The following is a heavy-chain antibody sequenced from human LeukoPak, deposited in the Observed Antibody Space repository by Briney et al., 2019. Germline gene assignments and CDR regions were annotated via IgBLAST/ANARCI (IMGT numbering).Heavy chain of an antibody. D-gene: IGHD1-26*01. CDR3: ARAASYYSYYYYYGMDV. CDR1: GGSFSGYY. Sequence: SETLSLICTVYGGSFSGYYWSWIRQPPGKGLEWIGEINHSGSTNYNPSLKSRVTISVDTSKNQLSLKLSSVTAADTAVYYCARAASYYSYYYYYGMDVWGQGTTVTVFS. CDR2: INHSGST. J-gene: IGHJ6*02. V-gene: IGHV4-34*01.